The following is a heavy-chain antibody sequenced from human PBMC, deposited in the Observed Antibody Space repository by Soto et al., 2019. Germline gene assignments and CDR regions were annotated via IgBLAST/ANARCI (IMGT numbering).Heavy chain of an antibody. CDR1: GDTLTDLS. V-gene: IGHV1-24*01. CDR3: ATMGVIVVVPINPNFDY. J-gene: IGHJ4*02. Sequence: GASVKLSCKVSGDTLTDLSMHWVRQAPGKGLEWMGGFDPEDGETIYAQKFQGRVTMTEDTSTDTAYMELSSLRSEDTAVYYCATMGVIVVVPINPNFDYWGQGTLVTVSS. CDR2: FDPEDGET. D-gene: IGHD3-22*01.